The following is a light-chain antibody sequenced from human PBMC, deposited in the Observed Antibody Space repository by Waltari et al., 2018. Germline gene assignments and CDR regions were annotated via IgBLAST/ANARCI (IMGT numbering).Light chain of an antibody. CDR3: NSRDSRGNQL. V-gene: IGLV3-19*01. CDR1: SLRNYY. Sequence: SSELTQDPAVSVALGQTVSITCQGDSLRNYYASGYQQKPGQAPVLVTYGKKNRPHRIPDRSSGSSSGNTAALTIAGAQAEDGADYYCNSRDSRGNQLFGGGTRLTVL. CDR2: GKK. J-gene: IGLJ2*01.